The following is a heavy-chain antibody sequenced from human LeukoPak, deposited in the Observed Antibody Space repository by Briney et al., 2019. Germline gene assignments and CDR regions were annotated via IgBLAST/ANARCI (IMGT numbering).Heavy chain of an antibody. CDR3: ARGRITIFGMIGVY. V-gene: IGHV1-8*03. D-gene: IGHD3-3*01. CDR2: MNPNSGNT. J-gene: IGHJ4*02. CDR1: GYTFTSYD. Sequence: ASVKVSCKASGYTFTSYDINWVRQATGQGLEWMGWMNPNSGNTGYAQKFQGRVTITRNTSISTAYMELSSLRSEDTAVYYCARGRITIFGMIGVYWGQGTLVTVSS.